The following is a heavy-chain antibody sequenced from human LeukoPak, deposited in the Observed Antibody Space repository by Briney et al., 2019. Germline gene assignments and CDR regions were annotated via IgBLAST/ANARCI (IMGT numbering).Heavy chain of an antibody. CDR3: ARGGLGYCSSTSCRNWFDP. D-gene: IGHD2-2*01. V-gene: IGHV1-69*04. CDR2: IIPILGIA. Sequence: EASVKVSCKASGGTFSSYAISWVRQAPGQGLEWMGRIIPILGIANYAQKFQGRVTITADKSTSTAYMELSSLRSEDTAVYYCARGGLGYCSSTSCRNWFDPWGQGTLVTVSS. J-gene: IGHJ5*02. CDR1: GGTFSSYA.